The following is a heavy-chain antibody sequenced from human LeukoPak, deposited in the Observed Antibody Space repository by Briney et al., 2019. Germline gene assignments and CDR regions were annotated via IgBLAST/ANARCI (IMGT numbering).Heavy chain of an antibody. J-gene: IGHJ6*02. V-gene: IGHV1-18*01. D-gene: IGHD2-2*01. CDR3: ARDSEGYCSSTSCYYYYYGMDV. CDR1: GYTFTSYG. Sequence: ASVKVSCKASGYTFTSYGISWVRQAPGQGLEWMGWISAYNGNTNYAQKLQGRVTMTTDTSTSTAYMELRSLRSDDTAVYYCARDSEGYCSSTSCYYYYYGMDVWGQGTTVTVSS. CDR2: ISAYNGNT.